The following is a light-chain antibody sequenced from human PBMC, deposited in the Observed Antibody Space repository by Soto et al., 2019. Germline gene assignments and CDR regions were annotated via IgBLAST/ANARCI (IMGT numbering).Light chain of an antibody. V-gene: IGKV3-15*01. CDR2: KTS. Sequence: EVVMTQSPATVSVSPGERTSLSCRASQSVGTNLGWYQQKPGQAPRLLISKTSTRATGVPARFSGSGSGTEFTLTISSLQSEDIEVYYCQQYANWPLTFSGGTKVDIK. CDR3: QQYANWPLT. J-gene: IGKJ4*01. CDR1: QSVGTN.